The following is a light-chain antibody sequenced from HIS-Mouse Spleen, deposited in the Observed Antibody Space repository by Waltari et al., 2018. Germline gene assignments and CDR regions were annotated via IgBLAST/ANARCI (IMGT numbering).Light chain of an antibody. J-gene: IGKJ3*01. CDR1: QSLLHSNVYNN. CDR3: MQALQTPXST. Sequence: DIVMTQSPLSLPVTPGEPASISCRSSQSLLHSNVYNNLDWYLQKPGQSPQLLIYLVSNRASGVPDRFSGSGSGTDFTLKISRVEAEDVGVYYCMQALQTPXSTFGPGTKVDIK. CDR2: LVS. V-gene: IGKV2-28*01.